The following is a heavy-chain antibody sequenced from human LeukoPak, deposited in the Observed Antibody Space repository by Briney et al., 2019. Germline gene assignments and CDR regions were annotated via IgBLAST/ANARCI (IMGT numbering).Heavy chain of an antibody. CDR3: ARFNYGDYVSIDY. Sequence: SETLSLTCAVYGGSFSGYYWSWIRQPPGKGLEWIGSIYHSGSTYYNPSLKSRVTISVDTSKNQFSLKLSSVTAADTAVYYCARFNYGDYVSIDYWGQGTLVTVSS. CDR2: IYHSGST. CDR1: GGSFSGYY. V-gene: IGHV4-34*01. D-gene: IGHD4-17*01. J-gene: IGHJ4*02.